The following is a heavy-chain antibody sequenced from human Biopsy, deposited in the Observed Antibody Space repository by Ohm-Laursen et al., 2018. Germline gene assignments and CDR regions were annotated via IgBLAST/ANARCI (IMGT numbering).Heavy chain of an antibody. CDR1: GDSVTKYY. CDR2: IYYSVMT. V-gene: IGHV4-59*02. Sequence: TLSLTCTVSGDSVTKYYWSWIRQPPGKGLEWIGHIYYSVMTNYNPSLQSRVSISVDTSRNQVSLTLSSVSAADTAVYYCARDSGILNYGNFKYYHYYGMDVWGQGTKVTVSS. D-gene: IGHD4-11*01. J-gene: IGHJ6*02. CDR3: ARDSGILNYGNFKYYHYYGMDV.